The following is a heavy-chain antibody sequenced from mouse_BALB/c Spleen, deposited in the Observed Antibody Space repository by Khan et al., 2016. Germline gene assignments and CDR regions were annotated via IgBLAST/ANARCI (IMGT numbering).Heavy chain of an antibody. CDR1: GFDFSRYW. CDR3: ARLGYYGGFAY. V-gene: IGHV4-1*02. J-gene: IGHJ3*01. Sequence: EVKLLESGGGLVQPGGSLKLSCAAAGFDFSRYWMSWVRQAPGKGLEWIGEINPDSSTINYTPSLKDKFIISRDNAKNTLYLQMSKVRSEDTALYYCARLGYYGGFAYWGQGTLVTVSA. D-gene: IGHD1-1*01. CDR2: INPDSSTI.